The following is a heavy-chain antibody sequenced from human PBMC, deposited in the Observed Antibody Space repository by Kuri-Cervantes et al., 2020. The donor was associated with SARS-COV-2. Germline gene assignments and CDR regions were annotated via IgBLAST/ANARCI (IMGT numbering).Heavy chain of an antibody. D-gene: IGHD1-26*01. CDR1: GYTFTSYD. CDR3: ARAREVGAPFEFQH. V-gene: IGHV1-2*05. CDR2: INPNSGGT. J-gene: IGHJ1*01. Sequence: ASVKVSCKASGYTFTSYDINWVRQATGQGLEWMGRINPNSGGTNYAQKFQGRVTMTRDTSISTAYMELSRLRSDDTVVYYCARAREVGAPFEFQHWGQGTLVTVSS.